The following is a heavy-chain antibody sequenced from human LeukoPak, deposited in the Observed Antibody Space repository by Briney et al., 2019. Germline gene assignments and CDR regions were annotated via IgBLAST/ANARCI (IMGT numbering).Heavy chain of an antibody. CDR1: GFTFSSYE. V-gene: IGHV3-48*03. CDR2: ISSSGSTI. D-gene: IGHD3-22*01. Sequence: GGSLRLSCAASGFTFSSYEMNWVRQAPGKGLEWVSYISSSGSTIYYADSVKGRFTISRDNAKNSLYLQMNSLRAEDMALYYCAKVGKAYYYDSSGYPRNDAFDIWGQGTMVTVSS. CDR3: AKVGKAYYYDSSGYPRNDAFDI. J-gene: IGHJ3*02.